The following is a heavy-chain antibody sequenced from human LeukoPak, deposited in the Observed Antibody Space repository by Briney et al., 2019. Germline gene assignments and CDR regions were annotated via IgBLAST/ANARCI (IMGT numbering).Heavy chain of an antibody. CDR3: AKDRGAGSGWYIDY. V-gene: IGHV3-30*18. J-gene: IGHJ4*02. CDR1: GFTFSSYG. CDR2: ISYDGSNK. Sequence: GRSLRLSCAASGFTFSSYGMHWVRQAPGKGLEWVAVISYDGSNKYYADSVKGRFTISRDNAKNSLYLQMNSLRAEDMALYYCAKDRGAGSGWYIDYWGQGTLVTVSS. D-gene: IGHD6-19*01.